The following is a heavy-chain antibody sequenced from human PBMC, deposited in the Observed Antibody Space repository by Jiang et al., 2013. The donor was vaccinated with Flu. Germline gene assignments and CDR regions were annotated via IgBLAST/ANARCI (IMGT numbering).Heavy chain of an antibody. CDR1: GVDFRYSA. J-gene: IGHJ5*02. D-gene: IGHD5-12*01. V-gene: IGHV1-69*01. CDR2: IAVVLGTA. Sequence: SGAEVKVPGSSVKVSCKVSGVDFRYSAISWVRQAPGQGLEWMGGIAVVLGTAKYAQNFQGRLTITADESARTAYMELSSLRSDDTAVYFCARDEVATRAYWFDPWGQGTLVTVS. CDR3: ARDEVATRAYWFDP.